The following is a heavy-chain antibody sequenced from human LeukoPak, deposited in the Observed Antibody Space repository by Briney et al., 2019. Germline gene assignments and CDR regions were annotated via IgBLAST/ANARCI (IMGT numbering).Heavy chain of an antibody. Sequence: PSETLSLTCTVSGGSVSSGSYYWSWIRQPPGKGLEWIGYIYYSGSTYYNPSLKSRVTISVDTSKNQFSLKLSSVTAADTAVYYCARAGGADYGGTFDYWGQGTLVTVSS. CDR3: ARAGGADYGGTFDY. CDR2: IYYSGST. J-gene: IGHJ4*02. D-gene: IGHD4-23*01. CDR1: GGSVSSGSYY. V-gene: IGHV4-61*01.